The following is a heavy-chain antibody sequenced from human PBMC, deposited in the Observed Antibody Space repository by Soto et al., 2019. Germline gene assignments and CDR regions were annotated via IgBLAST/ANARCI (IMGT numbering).Heavy chain of an antibody. J-gene: IGHJ4*02. V-gene: IGHV3-23*01. CDR1: GFVFNGYA. CDR3: ARGAGGAPFDY. D-gene: IGHD3-16*01. CDR2: ISAHGVDI. Sequence: EVQLLESGGGLVQPGGSLRLSCAASGFVFNGYAMSWVRQAPGKGLEWVSGISAHGVDIYYADSVKGRFTISRDNPKDTWYRQKNGVRPEDRAENSWARGAGGAPFDYGAQGPRLTASS.